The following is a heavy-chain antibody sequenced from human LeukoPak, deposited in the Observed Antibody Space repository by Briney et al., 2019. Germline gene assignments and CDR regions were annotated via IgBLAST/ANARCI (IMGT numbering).Heavy chain of an antibody. CDR2: ISAYNGNT. V-gene: IGHV1-18*01. D-gene: IGHD2-21*02. CDR1: GYTFTSYA. J-gene: IGHJ4*02. CDR3: CRGGDSSVFDY. Sequence: ASVKVSCKASGYTFTSYAMHWVRQAPRQGLEWMGWISAYNGNTNYAQKLQGRVTMTTDTSTSTAYMELRSLRSDDTAVYYCCRGGDSSVFDYWGQGTLVTVSS.